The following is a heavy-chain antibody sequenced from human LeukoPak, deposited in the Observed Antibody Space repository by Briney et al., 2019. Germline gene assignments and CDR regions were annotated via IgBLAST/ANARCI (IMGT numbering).Heavy chain of an antibody. CDR2: ISAYNGNT. CDR3: ARDSRPTHYDILTGPMYYFDY. D-gene: IGHD3-9*01. CDR1: GYTFTSYG. V-gene: IGHV1-18*01. J-gene: IGHJ4*02. Sequence: ASVKVSCKASGYTFTSYGISWVRQAPGQGLEWMGWISAYNGNTNYAQKLKGRVTMTTDTSTSTAYMELSSLRSEDTAVYYCARDSRPTHYDILTGPMYYFDYWGQGTLVTVSS.